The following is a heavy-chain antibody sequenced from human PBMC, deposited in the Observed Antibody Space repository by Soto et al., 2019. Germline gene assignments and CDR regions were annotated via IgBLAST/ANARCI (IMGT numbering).Heavy chain of an antibody. V-gene: IGHV1-8*01. CDR1: GYPFTSYD. D-gene: IGHD6-19*01. Sequence: ASVKFFCKASGYPFTSYDINWVRQATGQGLEWIGWMNPNIGNTGSSQNFKGIVTMTSNTSIRTAYMELTSLRSDDTAVYYCARGPSSRGWDLIYYYGMDVGGQGTTVTVS. CDR2: MNPNIGNT. CDR3: ARGPSSRGWDLIYYYGMDV. J-gene: IGHJ6*02.